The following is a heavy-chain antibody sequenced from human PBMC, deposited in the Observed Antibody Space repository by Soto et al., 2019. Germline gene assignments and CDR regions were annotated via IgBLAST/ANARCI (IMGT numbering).Heavy chain of an antibody. CDR3: AKNYYFDH. Sequence: PGGSLRLSFAASGFTFSAYAMSWVRQAPGKGLEWVSSINVDDSAYYADSVKGRFTISRDNSKSTVFLELSSLRVEDTATFYCAKNYYFDHWGQGTQVTVSS. CDR1: GFTFSAYA. CDR2: INVDDSA. V-gene: IGHV3-23*01. J-gene: IGHJ4*02.